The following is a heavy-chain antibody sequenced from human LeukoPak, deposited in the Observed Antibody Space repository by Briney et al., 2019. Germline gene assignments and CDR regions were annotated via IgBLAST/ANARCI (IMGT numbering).Heavy chain of an antibody. V-gene: IGHV4-30-4*08. D-gene: IGHD3-3*01. J-gene: IGHJ4*02. CDR3: ARGFLEWLPIDY. Sequence: PSETLSLTCSVSGGSISSGDYYWSWIRQPPGKGLEWIGYIYYSRSTYYNPSLKSRVTISVDTSKNQFSLKLSSVTAADTAVYYCARGFLEWLPIDYWGQGTLVTVSS. CDR1: GGSISSGDYY. CDR2: IYYSRST.